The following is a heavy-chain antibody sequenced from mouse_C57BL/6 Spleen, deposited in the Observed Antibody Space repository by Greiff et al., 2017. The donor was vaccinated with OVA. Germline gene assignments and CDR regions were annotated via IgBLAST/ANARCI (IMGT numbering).Heavy chain of an antibody. CDR3: ARGSGTGVARDWYFDV. Sequence: VQLQQPGPELVKPGASVKISCKASGYTFTDYYMNWVKQSHGKSLEWIGDINPNNGGTSYNQKFKGKATLTVDKPSSTAYMGLRSLTSEDSAVYYCARGSGTGVARDWYFDVWGTGTTVTVSS. J-gene: IGHJ1*03. D-gene: IGHD1-1*01. CDR2: INPNNGGT. CDR1: GYTFTDYY. V-gene: IGHV1-26*01.